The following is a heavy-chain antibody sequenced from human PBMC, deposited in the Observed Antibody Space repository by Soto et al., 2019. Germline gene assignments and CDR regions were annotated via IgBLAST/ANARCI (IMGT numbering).Heavy chain of an antibody. CDR3: ARNSGTYTRDFDY. V-gene: IGHV3-74*03. J-gene: IGHJ4*02. D-gene: IGHD1-26*01. Sequence: GGSLRLSCAASGFTFGSYWMHWVRQAPGKGLVWVSRINSDGYSTMYADSVKGRFTISRDNAKDTLYLQMSSLRAEDTAVYHCARNSGTYTRDFDYWGQGTVVTVSS. CDR2: INSDGYST. CDR1: GFTFGSYW.